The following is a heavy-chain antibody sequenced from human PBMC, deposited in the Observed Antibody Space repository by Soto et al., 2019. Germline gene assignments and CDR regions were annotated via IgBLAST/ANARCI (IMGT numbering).Heavy chain of an antibody. CDR3: AKDLGHRSDS. CDR1: GFTFTNYG. V-gene: IGHV3-23*01. J-gene: IGHJ5*01. CDR2: ISGSGGST. Sequence: SLRLSCAVSGFTFTNYGINWVRQAPGKGLEWVSGISGSGGSTYYADSVKGRFTISRDNSKNTLYLQMNSLRAEDTAVYYCAKDLGHRSDSWGQGTLVTVSS.